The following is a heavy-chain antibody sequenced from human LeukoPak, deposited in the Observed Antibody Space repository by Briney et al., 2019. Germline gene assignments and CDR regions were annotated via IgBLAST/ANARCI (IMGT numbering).Heavy chain of an antibody. D-gene: IGHD6-6*01. CDR3: AKACISTSSLLGSWY. J-gene: IGHJ4*02. CDR2: IGGGDGNT. V-gene: IGHV3-23*01. CDR1: GFTFSSYA. Sequence: PGGSLRLSCAASGFTFSSYAMSWVRQAPGKGLEWVSGIGGGDGNTYYADSVKGRFTISRDNSKNTLYLQMNSLRAEDTAVYYCAKACISTSSLLGSWYGGQGTLVTVSA.